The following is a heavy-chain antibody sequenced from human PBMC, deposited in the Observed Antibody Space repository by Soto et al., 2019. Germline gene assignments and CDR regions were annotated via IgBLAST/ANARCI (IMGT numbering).Heavy chain of an antibody. V-gene: IGHV4-59*01. Sequence: QVQLQESGPGLVKPSETLSLTCTVSGGSISSYYWSWIRQPPGKGLEWIGYIYYSGSTNYNPSLKSRVTISVDTSKNQFSLKLSSVTAADTAVYYCARDCSGGSCYSKSGAFDIWGQGTMVTVSS. J-gene: IGHJ3*02. D-gene: IGHD2-15*01. CDR3: ARDCSGGSCYSKSGAFDI. CDR1: GGSISSYY. CDR2: IYYSGST.